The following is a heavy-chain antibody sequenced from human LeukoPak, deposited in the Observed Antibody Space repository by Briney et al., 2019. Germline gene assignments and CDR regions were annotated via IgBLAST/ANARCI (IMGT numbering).Heavy chain of an antibody. J-gene: IGHJ4*02. CDR3: ARDNRPPGTTGAFDY. Sequence: SETLSLTCTVSGGSISSYYWSWIRQPPGKGLEWIGYFSYSGSTNYNPSLKSRVTISVDTSKNQFSLKVSSVTAADTAVYYCARDNRPPGTTGAFDYWGQGTLVTVPS. CDR2: FSYSGST. D-gene: IGHD1-1*01. CDR1: GGSISSYY. V-gene: IGHV4-59*01.